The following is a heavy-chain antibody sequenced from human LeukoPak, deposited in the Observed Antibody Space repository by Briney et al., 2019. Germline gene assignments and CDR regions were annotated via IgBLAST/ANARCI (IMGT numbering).Heavy chain of an antibody. D-gene: IGHD3-10*01. V-gene: IGHV1-18*01. CDR3: ARDPTHYGSGSYYMNWFDP. J-gene: IGHJ5*02. CDR1: GYTFTSYG. CDR2: ISVYNGNT. Sequence: ASVTVSCKASGYTFTSYGISWVRQAPGQGLEWMGWISVYNGNTNYAQKLQGRVTMTTDTSTSTAYMELRSLRSDDTALYYCARDPTHYGSGSYYMNWFDPWGQGTLVTVSS.